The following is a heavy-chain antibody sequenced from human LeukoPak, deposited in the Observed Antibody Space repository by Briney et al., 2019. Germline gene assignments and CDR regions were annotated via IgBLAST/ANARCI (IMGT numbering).Heavy chain of an antibody. D-gene: IGHD3-22*01. V-gene: IGHV4-4*07. CDR1: GGSISSYY. J-gene: IGHJ4*02. CDR3: ARASATYYYDSSGYDFDY. Sequence: PSETLSLTCTVSGGSISSYYWSWIRQPAGKGLEWIGRIYTSGSTNYNPSLKSRVTMSVDTSKNQFSLKLSSVTAADTAVYYCARASATYYYDSSGYDFDYWGQGTLVTVSS. CDR2: IYTSGST.